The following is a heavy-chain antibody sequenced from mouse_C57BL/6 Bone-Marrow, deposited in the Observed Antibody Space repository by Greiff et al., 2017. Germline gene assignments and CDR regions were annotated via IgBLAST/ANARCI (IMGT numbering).Heavy chain of an antibody. CDR3: ARGDYYGSSYYFDY. CDR1: GYTFTDYN. J-gene: IGHJ2*01. CDR2: INPNNGGT. V-gene: IGHV1-18*01. Sequence: VQLQQSGPELVKPGASVKIPCKASGYTFTDYNMDWVKQSHGKSLEWIGDINPNNGGTIYNQKFKGKATLTVDKSSSTAYMELRSLTPEDTAVYYCARGDYYGSSYYFDYWGQGTTLTVSS. D-gene: IGHD1-1*01.